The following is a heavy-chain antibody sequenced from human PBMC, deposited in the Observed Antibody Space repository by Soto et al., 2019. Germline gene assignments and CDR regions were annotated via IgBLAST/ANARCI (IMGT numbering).Heavy chain of an antibody. J-gene: IGHJ4*02. CDR3: AKDFVDTAIARVFDY. V-gene: IGHV3-30*18. Sequence: QVQLVESGGGVVQPGRSLRLSCAASGFTFSSHGMHWVRQAPGKGLEWVAVISYDGSNKYYADSVKGRFTISRDNSKNTLYLQMNSLRAEDTAVYYCAKDFVDTAIARVFDYWGQGTLVTVSS. D-gene: IGHD5-18*01. CDR2: ISYDGSNK. CDR1: GFTFSSHG.